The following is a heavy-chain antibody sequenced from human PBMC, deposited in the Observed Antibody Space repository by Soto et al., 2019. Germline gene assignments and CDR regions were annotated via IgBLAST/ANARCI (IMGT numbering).Heavy chain of an antibody. CDR3: ARVGYSYNSVSGSRRGYDYYYGLDV. J-gene: IGHJ6*02. Sequence: GGSLRLSCAACRFTFSSYSMTWVRQAPGKGLEWISDISTSGTTMYYADSVKGRFTTSRDNANNSLYLQMSSLRAEDTAVYYCARVGYSYNSVSGSRRGYDYYYGLDVWGQGTTVTVSS. V-gene: IGHV3-48*01. D-gene: IGHD3-10*01. CDR1: RFTFSSYS. CDR2: ISTSGTTM.